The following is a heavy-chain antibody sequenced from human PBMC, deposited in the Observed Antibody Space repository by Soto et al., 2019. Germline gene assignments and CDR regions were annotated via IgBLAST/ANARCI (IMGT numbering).Heavy chain of an antibody. CDR2: IYYSGST. D-gene: IGHD2-15*01. J-gene: IGHJ4*02. CDR1: GGSISSSSYY. CDR3: ARRGIGGYCSGGSCPGRFDY. V-gene: IGHV4-39*01. Sequence: SETRSLTCTVSGGSISSSSYYWGWIRQPPGKGLEWIGSIYYSGSTYYNPSLKSRVTISVDTSKNQFSLKLSSVTAADTAVYYCARRGIGGYCSGGSCPGRFDYWGQGTLVTVSS.